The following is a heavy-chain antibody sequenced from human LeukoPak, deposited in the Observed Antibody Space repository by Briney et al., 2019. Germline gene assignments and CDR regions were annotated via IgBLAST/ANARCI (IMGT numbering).Heavy chain of an antibody. J-gene: IGHJ4*02. V-gene: IGHV3-23*01. CDR2: ISGSGGST. D-gene: IGHD1-26*01. CDR3: AKGYKKVGATGIDY. CDR1: GFTFSSYA. Sequence: GGSLRLSCAASGFTFSSYAMNWVRQAPEKGLEWVSAISGSGGSTYYADSVKGWFTISRDNSKNTLYLQMNSLRAEDTAVYYCAKGYKKVGATGIDYWGQGTLVTVSS.